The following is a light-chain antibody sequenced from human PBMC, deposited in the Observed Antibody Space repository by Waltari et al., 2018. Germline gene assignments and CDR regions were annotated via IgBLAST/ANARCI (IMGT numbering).Light chain of an antibody. Sequence: DIQMTQSPSSLSASAGDTVTITCRASQNIGSWLDWYQQKPGKAPKFLIYKTSTLQSGVPSRFSGSGSGTEFTLTISALEPEEFATYYCLQYNDNPWTFGQGTKVEFK. V-gene: IGKV1-5*03. CDR3: LQYNDNPWT. CDR1: QNIGSW. J-gene: IGKJ1*01. CDR2: KTS.